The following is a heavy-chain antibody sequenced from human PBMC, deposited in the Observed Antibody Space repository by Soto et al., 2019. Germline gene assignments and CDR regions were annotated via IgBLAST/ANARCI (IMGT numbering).Heavy chain of an antibody. CDR2: IRSKAYGGTT. CDR1: GFTFGDYA. V-gene: IGHV3-49*04. CDR3: TGSSGYYLGYYYYGMDV. Sequence: GGSLRLSCTASGFTFGDYAMSWVRQAPGKGLEWVGFIRSKAYGGTTEYAASVKGRFTISRDDSKSIAYLQMNSLKTEDTAVYYCTGSSGYYLGYYYYGMDVWGQGTTVTVSS. D-gene: IGHD3-22*01. J-gene: IGHJ6*02.